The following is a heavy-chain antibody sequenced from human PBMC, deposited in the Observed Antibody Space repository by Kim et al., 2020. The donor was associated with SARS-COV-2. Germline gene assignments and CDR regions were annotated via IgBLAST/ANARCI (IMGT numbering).Heavy chain of an antibody. CDR1: GGSISSSNW. Sequence: SETLSLTCAVSGGSISSSNWWSWVRQPPGKGLEWIWEIYHSGSTNYNPSLKSRVTISVDKSKNQFSLKLSSVTAADTAVYYCARDEGSPDWYFDLWGRGTLVTVSS. CDR3: ARDEGSPDWYFDL. J-gene: IGHJ2*01. D-gene: IGHD6-13*01. V-gene: IGHV4-4*02. CDR2: IYHSGST.